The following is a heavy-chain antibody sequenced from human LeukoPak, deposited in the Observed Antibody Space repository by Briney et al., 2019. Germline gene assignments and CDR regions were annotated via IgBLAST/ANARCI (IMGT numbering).Heavy chain of an antibody. J-gene: IGHJ4*02. Sequence: GGSLRLSCTASEFTLSRFAMHWVRQAPGKGLEWLGHMSDDGSEKHYVDSVRGRFTISRDPSKNTLYLEMTSLRTEDTAVYYCAREADSGYYRTVDYWGQGTMVTVS. CDR3: AREADSGYYRTVDY. CDR2: MSDDGSEK. CDR1: EFTLSRFA. V-gene: IGHV3-30-3*01. D-gene: IGHD2-15*01.